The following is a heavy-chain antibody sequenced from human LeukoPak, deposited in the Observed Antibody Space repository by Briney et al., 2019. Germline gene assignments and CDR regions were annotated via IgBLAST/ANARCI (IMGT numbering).Heavy chain of an antibody. V-gene: IGHV4-4*07. CDR3: VRGFHVSVDNWFDY. CDR1: GDSVIYSY. D-gene: IGHD1-20*01. Sequence: PSQTLSLTCSVSGDSVIYSYLSWIRQPAGKGLEFIGRLSEMESPNYNPSLRSRVTMSLDTSQYQFSLMLTSVTAADTSVYYCVRGFHVSVDNWFDYWGQGALVTVSA. J-gene: IGHJ4*02. CDR2: LSEMESP.